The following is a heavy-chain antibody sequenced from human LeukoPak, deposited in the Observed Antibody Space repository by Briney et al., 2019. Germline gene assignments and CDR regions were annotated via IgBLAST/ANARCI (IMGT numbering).Heavy chain of an antibody. V-gene: IGHV4-30-4*01. J-gene: IGHJ3*02. CDR2: IYYSGST. CDR3: ARDGGYCSSTSCYQNAFDI. Sequence: SQTLSLTCTVSGGSISSGDYYWSWIRQPPGKGLEWIGYIYYSGSTYYNPSLKSRVTISVDTSKNQFSLKLSSVTAADTAVYYCARDGGYCSSTSCYQNAFDIWGQGTMVTVSS. D-gene: IGHD2-2*01. CDR1: GGSISSGDYY.